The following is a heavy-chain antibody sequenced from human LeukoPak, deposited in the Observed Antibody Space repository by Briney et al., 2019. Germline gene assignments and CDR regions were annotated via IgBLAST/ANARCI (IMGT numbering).Heavy chain of an antibody. D-gene: IGHD6-13*01. CDR3: ARVEYSSSWYGYGYFDY. Sequence: ASVKVSCKASGHTFTGYYMHWVRQAPGQGLEWMGWINPNSGGTNYAQKFQGGVTMTRDTSISTAYMELSRLRSDDTAVYYCARVEYSSSWYGYGYFDYWGQGTLVTVSS. CDR2: INPNSGGT. J-gene: IGHJ4*02. CDR1: GHTFTGYY. V-gene: IGHV1-2*02.